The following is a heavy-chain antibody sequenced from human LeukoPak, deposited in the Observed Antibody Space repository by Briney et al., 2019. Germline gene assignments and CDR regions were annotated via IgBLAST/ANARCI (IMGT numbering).Heavy chain of an antibody. CDR3: ARERIAVAGGDY. CDR2: IIPIFGTA. Sequence: SVKVSCKASGGTFSSYAISWVRQAPGQGLEWMGGIIPIFGTANYAQKLQGRVTMTTDTSTSTAYMELRSLRSDDTAVYYCARERIAVAGGDYWGQGTLVTVSS. J-gene: IGHJ4*02. CDR1: GGTFSSYA. V-gene: IGHV1-69*05. D-gene: IGHD6-19*01.